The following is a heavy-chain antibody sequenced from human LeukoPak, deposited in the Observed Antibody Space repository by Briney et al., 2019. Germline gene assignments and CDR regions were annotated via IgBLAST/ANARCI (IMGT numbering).Heavy chain of an antibody. CDR1: GYTFTGYY. CDR2: INPDTGCT. J-gene: IGHJ4*02. D-gene: IGHD6-13*01. V-gene: IGHV1-2*02. CDR3: ARDRNGPGYSREFDF. Sequence: ASVDVSCKASGYTFTGYYLHWVRQAPGQGLEWMGWINPDTGCTTYVQKFQGRVTMTSDTSISTAYMELSRLRSDDTAEYYCARDRNGPGYSREFDFWGQGTLVTVSS.